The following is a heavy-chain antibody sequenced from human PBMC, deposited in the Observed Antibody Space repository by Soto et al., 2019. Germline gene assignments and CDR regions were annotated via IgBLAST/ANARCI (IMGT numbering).Heavy chain of an antibody. Sequence: QPGGSLRLSCAASGFTFSSYSMNWVRQAPGKGLEWVSYISSSSSTIYYADSVKGRFTISRDNAKNSLYLQMNSLRDEDTAVYYCAGDMYYDFWSGYLPKPEYGMDVWGQGTTVTVSS. V-gene: IGHV3-48*02. CDR2: ISSSSSTI. CDR3: AGDMYYDFWSGYLPKPEYGMDV. CDR1: GFTFSSYS. D-gene: IGHD3-3*01. J-gene: IGHJ6*02.